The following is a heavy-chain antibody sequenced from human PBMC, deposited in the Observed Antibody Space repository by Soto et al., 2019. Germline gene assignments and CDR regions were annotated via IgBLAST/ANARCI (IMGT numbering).Heavy chain of an antibody. Sequence: ESGGGVVQPGRSLRLSCAASGFTFSTYGMHWVRQAPGKGLEWVAVIWYDGSNKYYADSVKGRFTISRDNSKNTLYLQMNSLRAEDTAVYYWARALHIGFFAYWGPGTLVTVSS. CDR1: GFTFSTYG. V-gene: IGHV3-33*01. CDR3: ARALHIGFFAY. CDR2: IWYDGSNK. J-gene: IGHJ4*02.